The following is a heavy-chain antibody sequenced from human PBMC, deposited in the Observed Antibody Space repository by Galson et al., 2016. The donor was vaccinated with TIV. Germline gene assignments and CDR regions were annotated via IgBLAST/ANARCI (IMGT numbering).Heavy chain of an antibody. CDR2: IYSGGST. Sequence: SLRLSCAASGFTVSTNYMTWFRQAPGKGLEWVSVIYSGGSTSYADSVQGRFTISIDTSKNTLSLQMNSLRADDTAAYYGATSISTRGAFDYWGQGTLVTVSA. J-gene: IGHJ4*02. D-gene: IGHD1/OR15-1a*01. CDR3: ATSISTRGAFDY. CDR1: GFTVSTNY. V-gene: IGHV3-53*01.